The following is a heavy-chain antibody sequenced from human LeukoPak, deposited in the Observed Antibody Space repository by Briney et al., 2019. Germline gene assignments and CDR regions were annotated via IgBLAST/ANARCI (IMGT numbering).Heavy chain of an antibody. V-gene: IGHV4-30-2*01. D-gene: IGHD6-19*01. CDR2: IYHSGST. Sequence: SQTLSLTYAVSGGSISSGGYSWSWIRQPPGKGLEWIGYIYHSGSTYYNPSLKSRVTISVDRSKNQFSLKLSSVTAADTAVYYCAGSSGWYDAGWFDPWGQGTLVTVSS. CDR3: AGSSGWYDAGWFDP. J-gene: IGHJ5*02. CDR1: GGSISSGGYS.